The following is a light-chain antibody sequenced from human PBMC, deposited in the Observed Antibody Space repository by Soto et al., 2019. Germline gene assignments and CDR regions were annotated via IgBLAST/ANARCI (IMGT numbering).Light chain of an antibody. V-gene: IGLV2-14*01. CDR3: ISYTTSSALQV. CDR2: GVN. CDR1: ISGFVLYNY. J-gene: IGLJ1*01. Sequence: QSALTQPASVSGSPGQSITISCSGTISGFVLYNYVSWYQQHPGKAPKLMIYGVNNRPSGVSNRFSGSKSGNTASLTISGLQADDEADYYCISYTTSSALQVFGTGTKLTVL.